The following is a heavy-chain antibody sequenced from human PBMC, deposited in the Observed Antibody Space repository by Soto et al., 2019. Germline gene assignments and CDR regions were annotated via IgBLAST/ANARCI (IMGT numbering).Heavy chain of an antibody. CDR1: GFTFSNYW. J-gene: IGHJ4*02. CDR2: MNQDGSEK. CDR3: ARHHTGSYYCDY. D-gene: IGHD1-26*01. Sequence: EVQLVESGGGLVQPGGSLRLSCAASGFTFSNYWMTWVRQAPGQGLEWVANMNQDGSEKNYVDSVKGRLTISRDNAKNTLYLQLNSLRVEDTAVYYCARHHTGSYYCDYWGQGTLVTVSS. V-gene: IGHV3-7*05.